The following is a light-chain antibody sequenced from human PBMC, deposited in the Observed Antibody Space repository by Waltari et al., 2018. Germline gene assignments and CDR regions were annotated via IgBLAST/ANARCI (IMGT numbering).Light chain of an antibody. CDR3: QQRNIWPNT. J-gene: IGKJ2*01. Sequence: EIVLTQSPATLSLSPGERATLSCRASQSVCSYLAWYQQKPGQVPRLVIYDAPSRATGVPARFSGSGSGTEFTLTISSLEPEDFAVYYCQQRNIWPNTFGQGTKLEIK. CDR2: DAP. CDR1: QSVCSY. V-gene: IGKV3-11*01.